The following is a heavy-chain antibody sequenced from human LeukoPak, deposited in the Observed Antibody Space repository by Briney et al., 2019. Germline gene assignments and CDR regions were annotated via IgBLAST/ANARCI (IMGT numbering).Heavy chain of an antibody. D-gene: IGHD3-10*01. Sequence: PSETLSLTCTVSGGSISSYYWSWIRQPPGKGLEWIGYIYHSGSTNYNPSLKSRVTISVDTSKNQFSLKLSSVTAADTAVYYCARNYGSGGAFDIWGQGTMVTVSS. CDR1: GGSISSYY. V-gene: IGHV4-59*01. CDR2: IYHSGST. CDR3: ARNYGSGGAFDI. J-gene: IGHJ3*02.